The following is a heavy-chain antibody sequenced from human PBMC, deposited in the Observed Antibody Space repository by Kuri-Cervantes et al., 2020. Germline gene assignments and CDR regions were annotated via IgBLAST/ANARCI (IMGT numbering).Heavy chain of an antibody. J-gene: IGHJ5*02. CDR3: ARDEYYYDSSGYFEWFDP. V-gene: IGHV3-33*08. CDR1: GFTFSSYW. CDR2: IWYDGSNK. Sequence: GGSLRLPCAASGFTFSSYWMSWVRQAPGKGLEWVAVIWYDGSNKYYADSVKGRFTISRDNSKNTLYLQMNSLRAEDTAVYYCARDEYYYDSSGYFEWFDPWGQGTLVTVSS. D-gene: IGHD3-22*01.